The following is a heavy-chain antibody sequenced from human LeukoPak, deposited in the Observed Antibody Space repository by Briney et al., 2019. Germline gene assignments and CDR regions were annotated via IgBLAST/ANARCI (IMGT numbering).Heavy chain of an antibody. D-gene: IGHD2/OR15-2a*01. Sequence: GGSLRLSCAASGFTLGDYYMAWIRQAPGKGLEWVSYISNNRGSAKTYADSVKGRFTNSRDDAKNSLYLQMNSLRADDTAVYYCARDFRNKGMDVWGQGTTATVSS. J-gene: IGHJ6*02. CDR2: ISNNRGSAK. CDR1: GFTLGDYY. CDR3: ARDFRNKGMDV. V-gene: IGHV3-11*01.